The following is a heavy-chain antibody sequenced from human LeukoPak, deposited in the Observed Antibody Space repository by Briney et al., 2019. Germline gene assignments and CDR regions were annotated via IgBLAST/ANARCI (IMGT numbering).Heavy chain of an antibody. D-gene: IGHD5-18*01. Sequence: GGSLRLSCAASGFTFSSFSMNWVRQAPGKGLEGVSYISSTSSTIYYADSVKGRFTIAKDNANNSLYLQMNSLRAEDTAVYYCAKAPRGPESSYGLYYFDYWGQGTLVTVSS. CDR1: GFTFSSFS. V-gene: IGHV3-48*01. J-gene: IGHJ4*02. CDR3: AKAPRGPESSYGLYYFDY. CDR2: ISSTSSTI.